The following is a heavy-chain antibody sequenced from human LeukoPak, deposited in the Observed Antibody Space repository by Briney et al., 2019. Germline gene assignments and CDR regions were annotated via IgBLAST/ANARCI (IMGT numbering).Heavy chain of an antibody. CDR2: IYYSGST. V-gene: IGHV4-59*08. CDR3: ARRGINYYDSSGYDY. D-gene: IGHD3-22*01. Sequence: SETLSLTCTVSGGSISSYYWSWIRQPPGKGLEWIGYIYYSGSTYYNPSLKSRVTISVDTSKNQFSLKLSSVTAADTAVYYCARRGINYYDSSGYDYWGQGTLVTVSS. CDR1: GGSISSYY. J-gene: IGHJ4*02.